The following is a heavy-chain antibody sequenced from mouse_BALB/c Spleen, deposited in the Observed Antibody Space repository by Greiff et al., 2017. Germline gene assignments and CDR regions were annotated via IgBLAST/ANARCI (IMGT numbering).Heavy chain of an antibody. CDR1: GYTFSSYW. V-gene: IGHV1-9*01. CDR2: ILPGSGST. CDR3: ARRMGYDAGFDY. Sequence: VQLQQSGAELIKPGASVKISCKATGYTFSSYWIEWVKQRPGHGLEWIGEILPGSGSTNYNEKFKGKATFTADTSSNTAYMQLSSLTSEDSAVYDCARRMGYDAGFDYWGQGTTLTVSA. J-gene: IGHJ2*01. D-gene: IGHD2-14*01.